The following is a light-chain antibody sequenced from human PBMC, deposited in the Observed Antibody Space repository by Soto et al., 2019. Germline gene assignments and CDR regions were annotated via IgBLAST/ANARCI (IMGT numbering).Light chain of an antibody. Sequence: EIVLTQSPDTLSLSPGERATLSCRASQSVSSSYLAWYQQKPGQAPGLLIYGSSSMATGIPDRFSGSGSGTDFTLTISRLEPEDFALYYCQQYGSSPWTFGQGTKVEIK. CDR3: QQYGSSPWT. V-gene: IGKV3-20*01. CDR2: GSS. CDR1: QSVSSSY. J-gene: IGKJ1*01.